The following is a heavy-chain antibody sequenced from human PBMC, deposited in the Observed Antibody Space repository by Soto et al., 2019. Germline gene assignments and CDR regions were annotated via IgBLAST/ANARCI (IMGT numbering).Heavy chain of an antibody. CDR1: GGSGASISAA. CDR2: TYYRSKWYN. Sequence: SQTLSLTCAISGGSGASISAAWNWIRQSPSRGLEWLGRTYYRSKWYNDYAVSVKSRITINPDTSKNQFSLQLNSVTPEDTAVYYCAREHSSSWYGWFDPWGQGTLVTSPQ. D-gene: IGHD6-13*01. CDR3: AREHSSSWYGWFDP. J-gene: IGHJ5*02. V-gene: IGHV6-1*01.